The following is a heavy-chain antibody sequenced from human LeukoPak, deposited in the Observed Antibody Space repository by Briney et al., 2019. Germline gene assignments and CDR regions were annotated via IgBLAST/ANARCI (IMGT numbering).Heavy chain of an antibody. CDR2: ISAIGGST. V-gene: IGHV3-23*01. J-gene: IGHJ4*02. CDR3: AKHERRGYYYPDD. Sequence: GGSLRLSCAASGFTFSSYVMSWVRHAPGKGLEWVSAISAIGGSTYYADSMKGRLTISRDNSKNTLYLQMNSLRAEGTALYYCAKHERRGYYYPDDCGQATLVTVSS. D-gene: IGHD2-21*01. CDR1: GFTFSSYV.